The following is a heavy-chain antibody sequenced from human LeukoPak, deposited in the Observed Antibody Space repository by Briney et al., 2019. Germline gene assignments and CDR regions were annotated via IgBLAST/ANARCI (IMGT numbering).Heavy chain of an antibody. J-gene: IGHJ4*02. CDR1: GGSFSGCY. V-gene: IGHV4-34*01. D-gene: IGHD6-19*01. Sequence: SETLSLTCAVYGGSFSGCYWSWIRQPPGKGLEWIGEINHSGSTNYNPSLKSRVTISVDTSKNQFSLKLSSVTAADTAVYYCARIGYSSGWYVGYWGQGTLVTVSS. CDR3: ARIGYSSGWYVGY. CDR2: INHSGST.